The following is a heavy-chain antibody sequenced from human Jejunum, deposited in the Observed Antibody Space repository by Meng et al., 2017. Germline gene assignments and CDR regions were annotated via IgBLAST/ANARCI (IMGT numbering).Heavy chain of an antibody. CDR1: GASISGSDW. CDR2: KNNSGRT. J-gene: IGHJ6*02. Sequence: SVTCAVSGASISGSDWWGWVSQSPGKVLEWIGEKNNSGRTNYNPYLKSRVTTSVEKSKYHIALTIRSGTAADTAVYYCASSAIDVWGQGTTVTVSS. D-gene: IGHD6-25*01. CDR3: ASSAIDV. V-gene: IGHV4-4*02.